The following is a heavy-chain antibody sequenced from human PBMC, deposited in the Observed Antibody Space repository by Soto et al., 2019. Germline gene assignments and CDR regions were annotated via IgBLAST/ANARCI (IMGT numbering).Heavy chain of an antibody. CDR2: IFYLGSS. V-gene: IGHV4-39*01. D-gene: IGHD3-3*02. J-gene: IGHJ5*02. CDR1: GDYIISSDFY. Sequence: SETLSLTCTVSGDYIISSDFYWGWVRQPPGKGLEWIGSIFYLGSSYYNPSLKSRVTMSVDTSKNQFSLRLRSVTAADTALYFWARHSLALLKNNWHDPWGQGIMDNVSS. CDR3: ARHSLALLKNNWHDP.